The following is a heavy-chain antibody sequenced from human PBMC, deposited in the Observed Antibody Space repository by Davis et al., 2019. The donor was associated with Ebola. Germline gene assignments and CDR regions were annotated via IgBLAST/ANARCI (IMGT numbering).Heavy chain of an antibody. CDR1: GGTFSDYY. Sequence: MPSETLSLTCAVYGGTFSDYYWSWIRQPPGKGLEWIGYISYSGNTYYNPSLKSRVTISVDTSENHFSLKLSSVTAADTAVYYCATGAYYGSGYYFDYWGQGTLVTVSS. D-gene: IGHD3-10*01. CDR3: ATGAYYGSGYYFDY. CDR2: ISYSGNT. J-gene: IGHJ4*02. V-gene: IGHV4-30-4*08.